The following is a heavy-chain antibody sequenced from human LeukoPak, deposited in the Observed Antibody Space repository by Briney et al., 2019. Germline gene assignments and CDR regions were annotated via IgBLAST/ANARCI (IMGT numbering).Heavy chain of an antibody. J-gene: IGHJ4*02. V-gene: IGHV3-30-3*01. CDR3: AKGPFGYSSSWGNDY. Sequence: GGSLRLSCAASGFTFSSSAMHWVRQAPGKGLEWVAIISYDGSNKYCADSVKGRFTISRDNSRNTLYLQMNSLRAEDTAVYYCAKGPFGYSSSWGNDYWGQGTLVTVSS. CDR1: GFTFSSSA. D-gene: IGHD6-6*01. CDR2: ISYDGSNK.